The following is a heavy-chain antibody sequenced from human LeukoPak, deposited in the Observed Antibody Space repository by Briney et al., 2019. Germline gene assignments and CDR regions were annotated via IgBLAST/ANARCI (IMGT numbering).Heavy chain of an antibody. D-gene: IGHD3-16*02. CDR1: GGSISSSSYY. J-gene: IGHJ4*02. CDR2: IYYSGST. V-gene: IGHV4-39*01. CDR3: ARRDYGYVWGSYRRPFDY. Sequence: SETLSLTCTVSGGSISSSSYYWGWIRQPPGKGLEWIGSIYYSGSTYYNPSLKSRVTISVDTSKNQFSLKLSSVTAADTAVYYCARRDYGYVWGSYRRPFDYWGQGTLVTVSS.